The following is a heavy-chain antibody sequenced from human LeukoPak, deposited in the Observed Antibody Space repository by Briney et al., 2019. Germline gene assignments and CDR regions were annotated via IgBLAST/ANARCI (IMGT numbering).Heavy chain of an antibody. CDR3: ARARSGWYLGQFDY. Sequence: GGSLRLSCVVSGFTFSSYAMHWVRQAPGKGLEGGAVISYDGSNKYYADSAKGRFSISRDNSKNTLYLQMNSLRPEDTAVYYCARARSGWYLGQFDYWGQGALVTVSS. CDR2: ISYDGSNK. CDR1: GFTFSSYA. D-gene: IGHD6-19*01. V-gene: IGHV3-30*04. J-gene: IGHJ4*02.